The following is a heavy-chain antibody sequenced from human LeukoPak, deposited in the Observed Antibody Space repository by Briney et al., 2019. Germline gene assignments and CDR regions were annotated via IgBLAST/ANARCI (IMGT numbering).Heavy chain of an antibody. D-gene: IGHD3-22*01. Sequence: GSVKVSCKASGYTFTNYGFSWVRQAPGRGLEWMGWISVYNGNTNYAQKLQGRVTMTTDTSTSTAYMELRSLRSDDTAVYYCARDQGLYYYDSSGSGFDPWGQGTLVTVSS. J-gene: IGHJ5*02. CDR2: ISVYNGNT. CDR1: GYTFTNYG. V-gene: IGHV1-18*01. CDR3: ARDQGLYYYDSSGSGFDP.